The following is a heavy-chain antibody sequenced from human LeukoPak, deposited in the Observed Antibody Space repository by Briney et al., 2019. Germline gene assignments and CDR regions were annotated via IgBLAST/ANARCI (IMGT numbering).Heavy chain of an antibody. D-gene: IGHD5-18*01. CDR1: GGSISSGSYY. CDR3: ASGEYNYGFPPFDY. CDR2: IYTSGST. Sequence: SETLSLTCTVSGGSISSGSYYWTWIRQPAGKGLEWIGRIYTSGSTNYKPSLKRRVTISVDTSKNHFSLKLRSVTAADTAVYYCASGEYNYGFPPFDYWGQGTLVTVSS. J-gene: IGHJ4*02. V-gene: IGHV4-61*02.